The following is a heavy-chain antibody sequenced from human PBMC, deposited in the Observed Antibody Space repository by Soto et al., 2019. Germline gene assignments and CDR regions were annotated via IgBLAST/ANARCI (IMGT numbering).Heavy chain of an antibody. CDR1: GGTFSTYA. Sequence: QVQLVQSGAEVKKPESSVKVSCKAPGGTFSTYAISWVRQAPGKGLEWMGGIIPMFGTANYAQRFQDRVTITADESTNTVYMELSSLRSEDTAVYFCASGIQRWLRRINHGYSGWGQGTLVTVSS. V-gene: IGHV1-69*12. D-gene: IGHD5-12*01. J-gene: IGHJ4*02. CDR3: ASGIQRWLRRINHGYSG. CDR2: IIPMFGTA.